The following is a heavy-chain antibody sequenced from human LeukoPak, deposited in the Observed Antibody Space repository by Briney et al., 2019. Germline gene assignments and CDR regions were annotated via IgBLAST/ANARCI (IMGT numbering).Heavy chain of an antibody. CDR1: GFTFSDYA. V-gene: IGHV3-30-3*01. J-gene: IGHJ6*02. CDR2: ISYDSRHK. D-gene: IGHD3-10*01. CDR3: ASLTAALGFYYGVDV. Sequence: PGRSLRLSCAASGFTFSDYAMHWVRQAPGKGLEWVALISYDSRHKKYADAVKGRFTVSRDNSTLYLQMNSLRTGDTAIYFCASLTAALGFYYGVDVWGQGTTVTVSS.